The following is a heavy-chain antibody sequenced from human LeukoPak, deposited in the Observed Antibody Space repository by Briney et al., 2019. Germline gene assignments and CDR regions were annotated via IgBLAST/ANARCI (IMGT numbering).Heavy chain of an antibody. J-gene: IGHJ4*02. D-gene: IGHD5-24*01. CDR3: AKEGRSLQTY. CDR2: IKEDGTET. Sequence: GGSLRLSCAASGFTFNSYAMGWVRQAPGKGLEWVANIKEDGTETYYVDSVKGRFTISRDNAKNSLYLQMNSLRVEDTAVYYCAKEGRSLQTYWGQGTLVTVSS. V-gene: IGHV3-7*03. CDR1: GFTFNSYA.